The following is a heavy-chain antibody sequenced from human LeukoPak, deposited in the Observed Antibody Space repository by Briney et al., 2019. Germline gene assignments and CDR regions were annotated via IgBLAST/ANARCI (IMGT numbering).Heavy chain of an antibody. J-gene: IGHJ4*02. CDR1: GFTFSSYG. CDR2: IWYDGSNK. CDR3: ATLYGSGSYAFDY. Sequence: GGSLRLSCAASGFTFSSYGMHWVRQAPGKGLEWVAVIWYDGSNKYYADSVKGRFTISRDNSKNTLYLQMNSLRAEDTAVYYCATLYGSGSYAFDYWGQGTLVTVSS. D-gene: IGHD3-10*01. V-gene: IGHV3-33*01.